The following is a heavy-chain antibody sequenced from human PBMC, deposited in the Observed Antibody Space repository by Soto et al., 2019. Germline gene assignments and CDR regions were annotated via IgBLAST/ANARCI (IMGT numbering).Heavy chain of an antibody. CDR1: GFTFSSYS. CDR3: ATALVITMVRGVSDAFDI. CDR2: ISSSSSYI. J-gene: IGHJ3*02. V-gene: IGHV3-21*01. Sequence: EVQLVESGGGLVQPGGSLRLSCAASGFTFSSYSMNWVRQAPGKGLEWVSSISSSSSYIYYADSVKGRFTISRDNAKNSLYLQMNSLRAEDTAVYYCATALVITMVRGVSDAFDIWGQGTMVTVSS. D-gene: IGHD3-10*01.